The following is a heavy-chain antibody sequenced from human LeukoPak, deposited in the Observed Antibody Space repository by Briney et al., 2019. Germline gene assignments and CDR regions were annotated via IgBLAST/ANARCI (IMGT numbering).Heavy chain of an antibody. D-gene: IGHD2-15*01. V-gene: IGHV4-34*01. J-gene: IGHJ4*02. CDR2: INHSGST. Sequence: SETLSLTCAVYGGSFSGYYWSWIRQPPGKGLGWIGEINHSGSTNYNPSLKSRVTISVDTSKNQFSLKLSSVTAADTAVYYCARDNRRDCSGGSCLHFDYWGQGTLVTVSS. CDR3: ARDNRRDCSGGSCLHFDY. CDR1: GGSFSGYY.